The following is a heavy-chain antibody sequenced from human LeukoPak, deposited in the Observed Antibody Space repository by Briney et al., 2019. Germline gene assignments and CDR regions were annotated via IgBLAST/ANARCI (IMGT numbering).Heavy chain of an antibody. CDR1: GYSFTTHW. CDR3: ARHIDFGRGYRNGYNY. J-gene: IGHJ4*02. D-gene: IGHD5-18*01. CDR2: IFPDDSDT. V-gene: IGHV5-51*01. Sequence: GESLKISCKGFGYSFTTHWIGWVRQMPVKGLEWIGVIFPDDSDTRYSPSFQGQVTISVDKSINTAYLQWSSLKASDTAMYYCARHIDFGRGYRNGYNYWGQGTLVTVSS.